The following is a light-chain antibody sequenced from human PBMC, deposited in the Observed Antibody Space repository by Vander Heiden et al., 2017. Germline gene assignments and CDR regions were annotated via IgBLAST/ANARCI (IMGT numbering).Light chain of an antibody. Sequence: DIQMTQSPSSLSASVGDRVTITCRASQSSTSYLIWYQQKPGEAPKLLIYAASTLESGVPSRFSGSGSGTDFTLTISSLQPEDFATYYCQHSYSAPYTFGQGTKLEIK. J-gene: IGKJ2*01. CDR1: QSSTSY. CDR3: QHSYSAPYT. V-gene: IGKV1-39*01. CDR2: AAS.